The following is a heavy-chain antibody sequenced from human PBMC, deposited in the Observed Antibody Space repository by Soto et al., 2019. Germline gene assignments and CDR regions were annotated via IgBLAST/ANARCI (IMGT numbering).Heavy chain of an antibody. Sequence: QVQLQESGPGLVKPSETLSLTCTVSGGSISSYYWSWIRQSPRKGLEWIGYLYDSGSTRYTPSLTSRVTISVDTSKNRSSLKPRSVTAADTAVYYCARSMAYWGQGTLVTVSS. D-gene: IGHD6-6*01. CDR3: ARSMAY. CDR2: LYDSGST. CDR1: GGSISSYY. J-gene: IGHJ4*02. V-gene: IGHV4-4*09.